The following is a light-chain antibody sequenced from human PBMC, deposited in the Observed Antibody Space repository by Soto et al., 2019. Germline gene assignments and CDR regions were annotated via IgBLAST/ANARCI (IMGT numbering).Light chain of an antibody. V-gene: IGKV1-27*01. J-gene: IGKJ3*01. Sequence: DIQMTQSPSSLSASVGDRVTITCRASQGISNYLAWYQHKPGKVPKLLLYAASTLQSGVPSRFSGSGAGTDFTLTISSLQPEGVATYYCQKYNSAPRTFGPGTKVDIK. CDR2: AAS. CDR3: QKYNSAPRT. CDR1: QGISNY.